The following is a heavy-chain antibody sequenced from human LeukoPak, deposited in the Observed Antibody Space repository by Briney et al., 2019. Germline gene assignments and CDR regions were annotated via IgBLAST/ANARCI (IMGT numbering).Heavy chain of an antibody. Sequence: KPSETLSLTCAVYGGSFSGYYWSWIRQPPGKGLEWIGEINHSGSTNYNPSLKSRVTISVDTPKNQFSLKLSSVTAADTAVYYCARGWYSSSSAEFDYWGQGTLVTVSS. D-gene: IGHD6-6*01. J-gene: IGHJ4*02. V-gene: IGHV4-34*01. CDR3: ARGWYSSSSAEFDY. CDR2: INHSGST. CDR1: GGSFSGYY.